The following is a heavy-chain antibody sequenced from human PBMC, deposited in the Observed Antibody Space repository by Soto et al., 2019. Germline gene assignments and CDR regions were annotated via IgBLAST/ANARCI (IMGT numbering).Heavy chain of an antibody. CDR2: FDPEDGET. D-gene: IGHD3-16*01. CDR3: ATEKLVWTSVGRYFDL. V-gene: IGHV1-24*01. CDR1: GYTFTSYD. J-gene: IGHJ2*01. Sequence: QVQLVQSGAEVKKPGASVKVSCKASGYTFTSYDINWVRQAPGKGLEWMGGFDPEDGETIYAQKFQGRVTMTEDTSTDTAYMELSSLRSEDTAVYYCATEKLVWTSVGRYFDLWGRGTLVTVSS.